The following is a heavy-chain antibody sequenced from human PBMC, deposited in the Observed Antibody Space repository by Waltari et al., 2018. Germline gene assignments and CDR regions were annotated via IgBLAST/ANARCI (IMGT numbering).Heavy chain of an antibody. Sequence: EVQLVESGGGLVKPGGSLRLSCAASGFTFSSYSMKWVRQAPGKGLEWVSSISSSSSYIYYADSVKGRFTMSRDNAKNSLDLQMNSLKTEDTAVYYCTRDPAARGYFDYWGQGTLVTVSS. V-gene: IGHV3-21*03. CDR2: ISSSSSYI. J-gene: IGHJ4*02. D-gene: IGHD6-6*01. CDR3: TRDPAARGYFDY. CDR1: GFTFSSYS.